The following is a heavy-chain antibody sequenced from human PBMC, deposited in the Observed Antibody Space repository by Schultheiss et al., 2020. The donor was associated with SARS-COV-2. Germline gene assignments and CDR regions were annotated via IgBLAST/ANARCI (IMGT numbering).Heavy chain of an antibody. D-gene: IGHD3-3*01. CDR2: INSDGSST. J-gene: IGHJ4*02. CDR1: GFTFSSYA. V-gene: IGHV3-74*01. CDR3: ARGDLGTIFGVVTSDY. Sequence: GGSLRLSCAASGFTFSSYAMHWVRQAPGKGLVWVSRINSDGSSTSYADSVKGRFTISRDNAKNTLYLQMNSLRAEDTAVYYCARGDLGTIFGVVTSDYWGQGTLVTVSS.